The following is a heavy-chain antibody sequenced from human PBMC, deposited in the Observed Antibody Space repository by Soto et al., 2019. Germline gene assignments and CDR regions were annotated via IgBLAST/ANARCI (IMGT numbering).Heavy chain of an antibody. J-gene: IGHJ6*02. D-gene: IGHD3-10*01. CDR1: GYTFTSYY. V-gene: IGHV1-46*01. Sequence: ASVKVSCKASGYTFTSYYMHWVRQAPGQGLEWMGIINPSGGSTSYAQKFQGRVTMTRDTSTSTVYIELSSLRSEDTAVYYCARGLLWFGDATRYYGMDVWGQGTTVTVSS. CDR2: INPSGGST. CDR3: ARGLLWFGDATRYYGMDV.